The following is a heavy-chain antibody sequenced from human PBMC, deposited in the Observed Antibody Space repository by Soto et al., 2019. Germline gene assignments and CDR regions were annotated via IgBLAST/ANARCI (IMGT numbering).Heavy chain of an antibody. V-gene: IGHV4-31*03. Sequence: PSATLTLTCTFIRYSISSGGAYWTLCCKPPGKGLEWIGYIYHNGNTYSNPSLKSRVTISVDTSKNQFSLKLSSVTAADTAVYYCARGDYDSSGYYPGLAFDIWGQGTMVT. D-gene: IGHD3-22*01. CDR2: IYHNGNT. CDR3: ARGDYDSSGYYPGLAFDI. J-gene: IGHJ3*02. CDR1: RYSISSGGAY.